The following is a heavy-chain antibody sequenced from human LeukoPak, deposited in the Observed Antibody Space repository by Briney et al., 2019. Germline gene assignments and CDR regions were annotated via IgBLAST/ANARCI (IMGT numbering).Heavy chain of an antibody. V-gene: IGHV3-23*01. CDR3: AKSYYYGSGSPSLDY. CDR1: GFTFDDYG. D-gene: IGHD3-10*01. CDR2: ISGGNGAT. J-gene: IGHJ4*02. Sequence: GESLRLSCAASGFTFDDYGMNWVRQAPGKGLEWVSGISGGNGATYYADSVKGRFTISTDNSKDTLYLQMNSLRVEDTAVYYCAKSYYYGSGSPSLDYWGQGTLVTVSS.